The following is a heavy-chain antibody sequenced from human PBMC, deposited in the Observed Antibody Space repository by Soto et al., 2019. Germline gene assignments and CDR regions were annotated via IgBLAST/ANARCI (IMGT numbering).Heavy chain of an antibody. D-gene: IGHD3-10*01. CDR2: IYTSGNS. V-gene: IGHV4-4*07. CDR1: GGSIRNYY. Sequence: SETLSLTCSVSGGSIRNYYWNWIRQPAGKGLERIGRIYTSGNSDYNPSLKSRVTMSADTSKNQLSLRLSSVTAADSAVYYCARLWFGKPPGYLDYWGQGIRVTVSS. J-gene: IGHJ4*02. CDR3: ARLWFGKPPGYLDY.